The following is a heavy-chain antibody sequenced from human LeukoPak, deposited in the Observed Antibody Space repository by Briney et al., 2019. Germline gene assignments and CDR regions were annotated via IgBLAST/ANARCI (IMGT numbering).Heavy chain of an antibody. CDR3: ARGYYGSGSYSAFDY. Sequence: ASVKVSCKASGYTFTSYGISWVRQAPGQGLEWMGWISAYNGNTNYAQKLQGRVTMTTDTSTSTAYMELRSLRSDDTAVFYCARGYYGSGSYSAFDYWGQGTLVTVSS. D-gene: IGHD3-10*01. J-gene: IGHJ4*02. CDR2: ISAYNGNT. CDR1: GYTFTSYG. V-gene: IGHV1-18*01.